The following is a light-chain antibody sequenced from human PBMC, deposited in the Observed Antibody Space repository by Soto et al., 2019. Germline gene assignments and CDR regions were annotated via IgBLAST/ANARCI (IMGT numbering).Light chain of an antibody. J-gene: IGKJ3*01. CDR3: QHLNNYPPFT. V-gene: IGKV1-9*01. CDR1: QDIKTY. Sequence: IQLTQSPSSLSASVGDRVSITCRASQDIKTYLAWYQQKQGKAPKLLISGTFTLQSGVPSRFNGSVSGTDFTLTISRLQREDVATYYFQHLNNYPPFTFGPGTKVDLE. CDR2: GTF.